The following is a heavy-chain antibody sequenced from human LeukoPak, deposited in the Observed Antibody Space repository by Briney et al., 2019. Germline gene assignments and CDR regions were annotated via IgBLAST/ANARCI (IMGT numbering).Heavy chain of an antibody. CDR3: ARDRSTHDY. J-gene: IGHJ4*02. D-gene: IGHD2-15*01. V-gene: IGHV1-46*01. CDR1: GYTFTSYY. Sequence: ASVKVSCKASGYTFTSYYMHWVRQAPGQGLEWMGIINPSGGSTSYAQKFQGRVTMTTDTSTGTAYMELRSLRSDDTAVYYCARDRSTHDYWGQGTLLTVSS. CDR2: INPSGGST.